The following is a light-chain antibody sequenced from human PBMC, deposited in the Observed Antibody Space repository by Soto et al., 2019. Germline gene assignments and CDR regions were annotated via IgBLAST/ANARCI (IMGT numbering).Light chain of an antibody. CDR3: LQDYNYPRT. Sequence: AIQMTQSPSSLSASVGDRVTITCRASQGIRNDVGWYQQKPGKAPKLLIYAASSLQSGVPSRFSGSGSGTDFTLTISSLQPEDFATDYCLQDYNYPRTFRQGTKVEIK. CDR1: QGIRND. CDR2: AAS. V-gene: IGKV1-6*01. J-gene: IGKJ1*01.